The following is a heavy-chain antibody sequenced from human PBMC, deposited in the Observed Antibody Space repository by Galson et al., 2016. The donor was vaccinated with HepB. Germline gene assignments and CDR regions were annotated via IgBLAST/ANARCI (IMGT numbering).Heavy chain of an antibody. CDR2: IWSDGNTK. Sequence: SLRLSCAASGLTFSRDGMHWVRQPPGKGLEWVAVIWSDGNTKFHADSVKGRFTISRDNSKNTLFLQMNSLRAEDTAVYYCARAHTIMLNYFDYWGQGTLVTVSS. CDR1: GLTFSRDG. V-gene: IGHV3-33*01. CDR3: ARAHTIMLNYFDY. J-gene: IGHJ4*02. D-gene: IGHD3-16*01.